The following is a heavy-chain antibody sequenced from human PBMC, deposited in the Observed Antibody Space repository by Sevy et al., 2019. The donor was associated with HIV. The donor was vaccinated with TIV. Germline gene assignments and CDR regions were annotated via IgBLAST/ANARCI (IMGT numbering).Heavy chain of an antibody. Sequence: ASVKVSCKVSGYTLTELSMHWVRQAPGKGLEWMGGFDPEDGETIYAQKFQGRVTMTEGTSTDTAYMELSSLRSEDTAVYYCATDSLGSGSYPFDYWGQGTLVTVFS. V-gene: IGHV1-24*01. CDR3: ATDSLGSGSYPFDY. CDR1: GYTLTELS. D-gene: IGHD3-10*01. CDR2: FDPEDGET. J-gene: IGHJ4*02.